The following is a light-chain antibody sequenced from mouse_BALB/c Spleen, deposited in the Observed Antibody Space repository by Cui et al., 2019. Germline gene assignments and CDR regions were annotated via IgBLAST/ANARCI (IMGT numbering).Light chain of an antibody. CDR3: HQYHRSPYT. J-gene: IGKJ2*01. V-gene: IGKV4-74*01. Sequence: QIVLTQSPAIMSASLGERATMTCTASSSVSSSYLHWYQQKPGSSPKLWIYGTSNLASGVPARFSGSGSGTSYSLTISSMEAEDAATYYCHQYHRSPYTFGGGTKLEIK. CDR1: SSVSSSY. CDR2: GTS.